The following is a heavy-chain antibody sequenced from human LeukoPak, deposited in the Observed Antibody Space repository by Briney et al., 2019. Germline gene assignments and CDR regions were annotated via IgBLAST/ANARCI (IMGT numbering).Heavy chain of an antibody. V-gene: IGHV4-39*07. Sequence: SETLSLTCTVSGGSISSSSHYWGWIRQPPGKGLEWIGSIYYSGSTNYNPSLKSRVTISVDTSKNQFSLKLSSVTAADTAVYYCASSFFLDPTARGYYYMDVWGKGTTVTVSS. CDR3: ASSFFLDPTARGYYYMDV. D-gene: IGHD5-18*01. CDR2: IYYSGST. J-gene: IGHJ6*03. CDR1: GGSISSSSHY.